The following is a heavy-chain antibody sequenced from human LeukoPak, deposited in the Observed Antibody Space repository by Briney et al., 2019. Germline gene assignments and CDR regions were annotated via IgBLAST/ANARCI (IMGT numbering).Heavy chain of an antibody. J-gene: IGHJ4*02. D-gene: IGHD5-12*01. Sequence: SETLSLTCTVSGGSISSSGYYWGWIRQPPGKGLEWIGSMYYSGSTYYNPSLKSRVTISVDTSKNHFSLKLSSVTAADTAVYYCARARGYSGYDSNWSRKYYFDYWGQGTLVTVSS. CDR1: GGSISSSGYY. CDR2: MYYSGST. CDR3: ARARGYSGYDSNWSRKYYFDY. V-gene: IGHV4-39*07.